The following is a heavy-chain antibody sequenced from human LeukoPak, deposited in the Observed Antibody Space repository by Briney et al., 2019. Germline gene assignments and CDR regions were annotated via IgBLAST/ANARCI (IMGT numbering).Heavy chain of an antibody. Sequence: GGSLRLSCAASGFTFSDYYMSWIRQAPGKGLEWVSYISSSGSTIYYADSVKGRFTISRDNAKNSLYLQMNSLRAEDTTVYYCAKDDPRITIFGVVSPFDYWGQGTLVTVSS. CDR1: GFTFSDYY. J-gene: IGHJ4*02. CDR3: AKDDPRITIFGVVSPFDY. D-gene: IGHD3-3*01. CDR2: ISSSGSTI. V-gene: IGHV3-11*01.